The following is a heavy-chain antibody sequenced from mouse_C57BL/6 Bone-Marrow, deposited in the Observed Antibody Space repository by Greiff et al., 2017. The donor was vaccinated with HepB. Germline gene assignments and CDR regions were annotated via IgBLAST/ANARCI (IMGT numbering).Heavy chain of an antibody. V-gene: IGHV1-72*01. D-gene: IGHD1-1*01. CDR1: GYTFTSYW. CDR3: ARWRMTTVVANAMDY. J-gene: IGHJ4*01. Sequence: QVQLQQPGAELVKPGASVKLSCKASGYTFTSYWVHWVKQRPGRGLEWIGRIDPNSGGTKYNEKFKSKATLTVDKPSSTAYMKLSSLTSEHSAVYYCARWRMTTVVANAMDYWGQGTSVTVSS. CDR2: IDPNSGGT.